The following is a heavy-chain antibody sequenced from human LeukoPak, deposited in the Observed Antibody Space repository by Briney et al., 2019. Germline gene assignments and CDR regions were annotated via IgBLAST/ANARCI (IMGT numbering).Heavy chain of an antibody. V-gene: IGHV3-7*01. CDR2: IKEDGSEK. CDR3: AREARYNWNSDY. CDR1: GFTFSTYT. D-gene: IGHD1/OR15-1a*01. J-gene: IGHJ4*02. Sequence: GGSLRLSCAASGFTFSTYTMNWVRQAPGKGLEWVANIKEDGSEKYYVDSVKGRFTISRDNANNSLDLQMNSLRAEDTAVYYCAREARYNWNSDYWGQGTLVTVSS.